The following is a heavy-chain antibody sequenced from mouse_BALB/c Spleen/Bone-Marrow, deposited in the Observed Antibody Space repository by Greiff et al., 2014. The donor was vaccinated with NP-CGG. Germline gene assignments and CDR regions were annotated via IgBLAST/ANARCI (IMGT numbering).Heavy chain of an antibody. Sequence: EVQLVESGGGLVQPGGSLRLSCATSGFTFTDYYMSWVRQPPGKALEWLGFIRNKANGYTTEYSASVKGRFIISRDNSQSILYLQMNTLRAEDSATYYCARDRGLLRFDYWGQGTTLTVSS. CDR2: IRNKANGYTT. V-gene: IGHV7-3*02. CDR1: GFTFTDYY. D-gene: IGHD2-3*01. J-gene: IGHJ2*01. CDR3: ARDRGLLRFDY.